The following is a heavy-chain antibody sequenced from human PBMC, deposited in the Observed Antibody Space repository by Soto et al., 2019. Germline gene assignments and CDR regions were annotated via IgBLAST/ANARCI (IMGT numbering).Heavy chain of an antibody. CDR3: AVGRDYYDSSGDASFDF. D-gene: IGHD3-22*01. CDR1: GGPFSSYA. V-gene: IGHV1-69*12. Sequence: QVQLVQSGAEVKKPGSSVKVSCKASGGPFSSYAIIWVRQAPGQGLEWMGGIIPIFGTANYAHRFQGRVTITADESTITAYMELSSLRSEDTAVYYCAVGRDYYDSSGDASFDFWGQGTLVTVSS. J-gene: IGHJ4*02. CDR2: IIPIFGTA.